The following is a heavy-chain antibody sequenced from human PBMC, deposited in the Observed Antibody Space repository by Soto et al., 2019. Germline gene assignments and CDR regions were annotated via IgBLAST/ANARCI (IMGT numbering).Heavy chain of an antibody. CDR3: ARAAHNFAGSGNYYLFDF. D-gene: IGHD3-10*01. J-gene: IGHJ4*02. CDR1: GDSINTGDYY. CDR2: IYYSGYT. V-gene: IGHV4-30-4*01. Sequence: QVQLQESGPGLVKPSQTLSLTCTVSGDSINTGDYYWTWVRQPPGKGLEWIGYIYYSGYTYFNPYLKSRVTISVDTSENQFSLRLTSLTAADTAVYFCARAAHNFAGSGNYYLFDFWGQGIVVTVSS.